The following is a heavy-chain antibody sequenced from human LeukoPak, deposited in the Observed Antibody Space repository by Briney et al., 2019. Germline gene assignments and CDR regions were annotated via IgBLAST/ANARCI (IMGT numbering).Heavy chain of an antibody. J-gene: IGHJ4*02. CDR2: IYYSGST. Sequence: SETLSVTCTVSGGSISSYYWSWIRQPPGKGLEWIGYIYYSGSTNYNPSLESRVTISVDTSKNQFSLKLSSVTAADTAVYYCASGTTNFDYWGQGTLVTVSS. CDR3: ASGTTNFDY. CDR1: GGSISSYY. D-gene: IGHD1-1*01. V-gene: IGHV4-59*01.